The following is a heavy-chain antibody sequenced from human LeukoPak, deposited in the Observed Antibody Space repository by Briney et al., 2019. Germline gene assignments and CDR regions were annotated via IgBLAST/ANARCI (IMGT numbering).Heavy chain of an antibody. Sequence: GGSLRLSCGASGFTFSSYSMNWVRQAPGKGLEWVSYISSSSSTIYYADSVRGRFTISRDNAKNSLYLQMNSLRAEDTAVYYCARVISSTSRVVDSWGQGTLVTVSS. D-gene: IGHD2-2*01. CDR1: GFTFSSYS. CDR3: ARVISSTSRVVDS. V-gene: IGHV3-48*01. J-gene: IGHJ4*02. CDR2: ISSSSSTI.